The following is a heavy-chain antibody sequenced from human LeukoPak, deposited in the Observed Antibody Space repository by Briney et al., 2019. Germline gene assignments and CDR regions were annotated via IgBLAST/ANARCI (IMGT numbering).Heavy chain of an antibody. CDR3: ARESMVRGVVAYYYFDY. J-gene: IGHJ4*02. CDR2: IIPIFGTA. CDR1: GGTFSSYA. Sequence: ASVKVSCKASGGTFSSYAISWVRQAPGQGLEWMGRIIPIFGTANYAQKFLGRVTITTDESTSTAYMELSSLRSEDTAVYYCARESMVRGVVAYYYFDYWGQGTLVTVSS. V-gene: IGHV1-69*05. D-gene: IGHD3-10*01.